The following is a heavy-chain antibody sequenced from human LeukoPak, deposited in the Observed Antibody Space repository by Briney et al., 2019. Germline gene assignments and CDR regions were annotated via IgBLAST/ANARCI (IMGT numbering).Heavy chain of an antibody. CDR2: MYHSGSP. CDR3: ARGRDGYDSTWAYYYYMDV. J-gene: IGHJ6*03. V-gene: IGHV4-59*01. D-gene: IGHD2-21*02. Sequence: PSETLSLTCTVSGGSMSDFYWSWIRQPPGKGLEWIGYMYHSGSPNYSPSLKSRVTISVDASKKQFSLELTSVTAADTAVYYCARGRDGYDSTWAYYYYMDVWGKGTTVTVSS. CDR1: GGSMSDFY.